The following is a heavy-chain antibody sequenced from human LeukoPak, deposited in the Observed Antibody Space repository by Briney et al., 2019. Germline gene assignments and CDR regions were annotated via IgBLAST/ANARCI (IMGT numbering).Heavy chain of an antibody. CDR1: GGSISSSSSY. Sequence: SETLSLTCTVSGGSISSSSSYWGWIRQLPGKGLEWIANIYYSGTTSYNPSLKRRVPISVDTSKNQFSLRLSSVTAADTAVYYCARLSTTYYYGSGSYPLPYFFHYWGQGTLVTVSS. J-gene: IGHJ4*02. V-gene: IGHV4-39*01. D-gene: IGHD3-10*01. CDR2: IYYSGTT. CDR3: ARLSTTYYYGSGSYPLPYFFHY.